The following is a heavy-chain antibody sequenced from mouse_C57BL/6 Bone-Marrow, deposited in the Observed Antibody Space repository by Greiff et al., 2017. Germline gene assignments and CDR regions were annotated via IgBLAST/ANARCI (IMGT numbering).Heavy chain of an antibody. J-gene: IGHJ1*03. D-gene: IGHD4-1*01. CDR3: ASNWVYWHFDV. V-gene: IGHV5-4*03. CDR1: GFTFSRYA. Sequence: EVKLVESGGGLVKPGGSLKLSCAASGFTFSRYAMSWVRQTPEKRLEWVATISDGGSYTYYPDNVKGRFTISRDNAKNNLYLQMSHLKSEDTAMYYWASNWVYWHFDVWGTATTVTVSS. CDR2: ISDGGSYT.